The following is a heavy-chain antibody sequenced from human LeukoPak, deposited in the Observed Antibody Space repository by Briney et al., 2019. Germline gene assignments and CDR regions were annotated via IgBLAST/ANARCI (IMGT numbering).Heavy chain of an antibody. V-gene: IGHV1-69*05. CDR1: GGTFSSYA. D-gene: IGHD3-22*01. CDR3: ARSPVYDSSGYYNWYFDL. J-gene: IGHJ2*01. CDR2: IIPIFGTA. Sequence: ASVKVSCEASGGTFSSYAISWVRQAPGQGLEWMGGIIPIFGTANYAQKFQGRVTITTDESTSTAYMELSSLRSEDTAVYYCARSPVYDSSGYYNWYFDLWGRGTLVTVSS.